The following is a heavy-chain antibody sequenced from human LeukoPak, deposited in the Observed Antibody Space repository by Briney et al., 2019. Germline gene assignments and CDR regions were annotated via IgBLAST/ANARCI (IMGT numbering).Heavy chain of an antibody. Sequence: PGGSLRLSCAASGFSFNNYAMGWVRQAPGKGLEWVSLIIASSGSTFYADSVKGRFTISRDNSKNTLYLQMNSLRVEDTAVYYCVKGGYDFVEVAYFDFWGQGTLVTVSS. D-gene: IGHD5-12*01. V-gene: IGHV3-23*01. CDR2: IIASSGST. J-gene: IGHJ4*02. CDR3: VKGGYDFVEVAYFDF. CDR1: GFSFNNYA.